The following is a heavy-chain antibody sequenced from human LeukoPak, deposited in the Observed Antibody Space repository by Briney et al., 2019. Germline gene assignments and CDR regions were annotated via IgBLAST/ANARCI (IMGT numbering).Heavy chain of an antibody. V-gene: IGHV4-4*02. Sequence: SETLSLTCAVSGGSISSNNWWSWVRQPPGKGLEWIGEIYHSGSTNYNPSLKSRVTIPVDKSKNQFSLKLSSVTAADTAVYYCAREGKRRYFDYWGQGTLVTVSS. CDR1: GGSISSNNW. CDR3: AREGKRRYFDY. J-gene: IGHJ4*02. D-gene: IGHD4-23*01. CDR2: IYHSGST.